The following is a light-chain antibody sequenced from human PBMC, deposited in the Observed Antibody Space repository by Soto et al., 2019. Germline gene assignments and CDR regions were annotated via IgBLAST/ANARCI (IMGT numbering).Light chain of an antibody. V-gene: IGLV7-43*01. CDR2: TTN. CDR3: LLYYGGSQLM. J-gene: IGLJ3*02. Sequence: QAVVTQEPSLTVSPGGTVTLTCASSTGAVTSGHYASWFQQKPRQAPRTQIYTTNSRHSWTPARFSGSLLGGKAALTLSAVQPEDEAEYYCLLYYGGSQLMFGGGTKLTVL. CDR1: TGAVTSGHY.